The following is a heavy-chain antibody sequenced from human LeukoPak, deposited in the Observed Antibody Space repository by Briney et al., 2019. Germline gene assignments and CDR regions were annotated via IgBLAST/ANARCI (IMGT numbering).Heavy chain of an antibody. V-gene: IGHV3-23*01. CDR2: ISGSGGST. D-gene: IGHD3-10*01. CDR3: AKFYGSGSYPFDAFDI. Sequence: GGSLRLSCAASGFTFSSYAMSWVRQAPGKGLEWVSAISGSGGSTYYADSVKGRFTISRDNSKNTLYLRMNSLRAEDTAVYYCAKFYGSGSYPFDAFDIWGQGTMVTVSS. J-gene: IGHJ3*02. CDR1: GFTFSSYA.